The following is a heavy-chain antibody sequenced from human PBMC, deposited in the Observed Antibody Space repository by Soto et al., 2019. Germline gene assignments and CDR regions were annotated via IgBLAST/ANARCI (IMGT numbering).Heavy chain of an antibody. D-gene: IGHD2-15*01. CDR1: GGSISSGDYY. J-gene: IGHJ5*02. CDR2: IYYSGST. Sequence: TLSLTCTVSGGSISSGDYYWSWIRQPPGKGLECIGYIYYSGSTYYNPSLKSRVTISVDTSKNQFSLKLSSVTAADTAVYYCARVLGYCSGGSCYSIWFDPWGQGTLVTVSS. CDR3: ARVLGYCSGGSCYSIWFDP. V-gene: IGHV4-30-4*01.